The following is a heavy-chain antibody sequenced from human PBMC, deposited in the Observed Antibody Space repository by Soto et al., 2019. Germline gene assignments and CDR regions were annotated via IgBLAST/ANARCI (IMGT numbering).Heavy chain of an antibody. CDR1: GGSISGNY. J-gene: IGHJ4*02. CDR3: ASQRTSVTTNFDY. D-gene: IGHD4-17*01. CDR2: IYYSVRT. V-gene: IGHV4-59*01. Sequence: SETLSLTCNVSGGSISGNYWSWIRQPPGNELEWIGNIYYSVRTNYNPSLESRVTISVDTSKNQFSLKLSSVTAADTAVYYCASQRTSVTTNFDYWGQGTLVTVSS.